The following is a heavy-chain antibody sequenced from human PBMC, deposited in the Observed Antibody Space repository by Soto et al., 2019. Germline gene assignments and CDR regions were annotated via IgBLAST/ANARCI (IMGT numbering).Heavy chain of an antibody. CDR3: ARARAGRAYGMDV. CDR1: GFTFSSYE. D-gene: IGHD2-15*01. CDR2: ISSSGSTI. J-gene: IGHJ6*02. V-gene: IGHV3-48*03. Sequence: GGSLRLACAASGFTFSSYEMNWVRQAPGKGLGWVSYISSSGSTIYYADSVKGRFTISRDNAKNSLYLQMNSLRAEDTAVYYCARARAGRAYGMDVWGQGTTVTVSS.